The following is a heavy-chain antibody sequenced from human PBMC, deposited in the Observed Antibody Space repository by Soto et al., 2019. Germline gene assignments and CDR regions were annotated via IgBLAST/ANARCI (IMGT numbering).Heavy chain of an antibody. CDR3: TTYHGDYNFDH. CDR1: GYTLNEVA. D-gene: IGHD4-17*01. J-gene: IGHJ5*02. CDR2: FDPDEAET. V-gene: IGHV1-24*01. Sequence: ASVKVSCKVSGYTLNEVAMHWVRQAPGKGLEWLGGFDPDEAETIYAQHFQGRVTMTEDTSTDTVYMELSSLRSEDTALYFCTTYHGDYNFDHWGQGTLVTVAS.